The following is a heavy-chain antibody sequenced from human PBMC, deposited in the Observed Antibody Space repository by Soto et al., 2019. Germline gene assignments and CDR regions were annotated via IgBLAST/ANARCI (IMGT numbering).Heavy chain of an antibody. Sequence: ASVKVSCKASGYTFTSYDINWVRQATGQGLEWMGWMNPNSGNTGYAQKFQGRVTMTRNTSISTAYMELSSLRSEDTAVYYCARDYSSSWSFPYYYYYYGMDVWGQGTTVTVPS. D-gene: IGHD6-13*01. J-gene: IGHJ6*02. V-gene: IGHV1-8*01. CDR1: GYTFTSYD. CDR2: MNPNSGNT. CDR3: ARDYSSSWSFPYYYYYYGMDV.